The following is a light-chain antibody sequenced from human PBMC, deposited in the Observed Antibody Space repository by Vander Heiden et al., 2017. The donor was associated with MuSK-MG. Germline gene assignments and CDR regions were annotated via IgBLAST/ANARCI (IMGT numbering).Light chain of an antibody. CDR2: GAS. J-gene: IGKJ1*01. Sequence: IVMTQSPATLSVSPGERATLSCRASQSVSSNLAWYQQKPGQSPRLLIYGASTGATGIPARFSRSGSLTEFTLTMSSLQSEDFAVYYCQQDYNGPWTFGQGTKVEI. CDR1: QSVSSN. CDR3: QQDYNGPWT. V-gene: IGKV3-15*01.